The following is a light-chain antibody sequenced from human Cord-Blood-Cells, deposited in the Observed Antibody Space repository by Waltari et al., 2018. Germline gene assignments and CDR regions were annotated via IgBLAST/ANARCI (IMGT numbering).Light chain of an antibody. V-gene: IGLV2-14*01. CDR3: SSYTSSSTLV. Sequence: QSALTQPASVSGSPGQSITIPCTGTSRDVGGYNSVSWYQQHPGKAPKLMIYDVSNRPSGVSNRFSGSKSGNTASLTISGLQAEDEADYYCSSYTSSSTLVFGTGTKVTVL. CDR2: DVS. CDR1: SRDVGGYNS. J-gene: IGLJ1*01.